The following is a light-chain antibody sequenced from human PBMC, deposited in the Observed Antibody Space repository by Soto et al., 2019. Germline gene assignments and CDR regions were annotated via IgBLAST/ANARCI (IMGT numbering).Light chain of an antibody. J-gene: IGKJ4*01. CDR3: QQYNNWPLT. V-gene: IGKV3-15*01. CDR2: GAS. Sequence: EIVMTQSPATLSVSPGERATLSGRASQSVSSNLAWYQQKPGQAPRLLIYGASTRATGIPARLSGSGSGTEFPLTISSLQSEDFAVYYCQQYNNWPLTFGGGTKVEIK. CDR1: QSVSSN.